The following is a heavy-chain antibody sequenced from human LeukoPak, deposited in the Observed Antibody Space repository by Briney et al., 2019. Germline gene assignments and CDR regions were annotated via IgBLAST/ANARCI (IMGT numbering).Heavy chain of an antibody. V-gene: IGHV4-59*01. CDR3: ARSSSWYKYYYYYYYMDV. J-gene: IGHJ6*03. CDR1: GGSISSYY. D-gene: IGHD6-13*01. CDR2: IYYSGST. Sequence: KTSETLSLTCTVSGGSISSYYWSWIRQPPGKGLEWIGYIYYSGSTNYNPSLKSRVTISVDTSKNQFSLKLSSVTAADTAVYYCARSSSWYKYYYYYYYMDVWGKGTTVTVSS.